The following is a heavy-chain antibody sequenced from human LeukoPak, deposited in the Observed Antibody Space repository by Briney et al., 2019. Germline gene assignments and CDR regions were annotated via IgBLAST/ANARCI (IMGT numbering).Heavy chain of an antibody. D-gene: IGHD5-18*01. Sequence: SETLSLTCTVSGGSISSSSYYWGWIRQPPGKGLEWIGRIYYSGSTYYNPSLKSRVTISVDTSKNQFSLKLSSVTAADTAVYYCARSAMGDAFDIWGQGTMVTVSS. CDR3: ARSAMGDAFDI. V-gene: IGHV4-39*01. CDR2: IYYSGST. CDR1: GGSISSSSYY. J-gene: IGHJ3*02.